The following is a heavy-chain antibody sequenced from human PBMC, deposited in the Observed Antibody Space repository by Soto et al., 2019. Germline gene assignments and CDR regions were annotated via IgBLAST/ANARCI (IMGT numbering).Heavy chain of an antibody. Sequence: GGSLRLSCAASGFTFRSYAMTWVRQGPGTGLEYLSAISGSGATTYYPDSVKGRFTISRDNSKNSLYLQMNSLRDEDTAVYYCASPSYYDSSGYYSYWGQGTLVTVSS. D-gene: IGHD3-22*01. J-gene: IGHJ4*02. CDR3: ASPSYYDSSGYYSY. CDR1: GFTFRSYA. V-gene: IGHV3-23*01. CDR2: ISGSGATT.